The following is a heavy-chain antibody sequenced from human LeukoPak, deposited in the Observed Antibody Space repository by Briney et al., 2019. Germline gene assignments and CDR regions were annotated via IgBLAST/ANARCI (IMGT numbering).Heavy chain of an antibody. J-gene: IGHJ6*03. CDR2: MNPNSGKT. CDR3: ARDGSGGVVPAAINYYYYYMDV. D-gene: IGHD2-2*02. CDR1: GYTFTSYD. Sequence: GASVKVSCKASGYTFTSYDINWVRQAAGQGLEWMGWMNPNSGKTGYAQKFQGRVTMTRNPSISTAYMELSSLRSEDTAVYYCARDGSGGVVPAAINYYYYYMDVWGKGTTVTVSS. V-gene: IGHV1-8*01.